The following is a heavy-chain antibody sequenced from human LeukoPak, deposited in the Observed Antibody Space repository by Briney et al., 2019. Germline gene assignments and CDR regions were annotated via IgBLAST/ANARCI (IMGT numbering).Heavy chain of an antibody. Sequence: GGSLRLSCAASGFTFDDYGMSWVRQAPGKGLEWVSGINWNGGSTGYADSVKGQFTISRDNAKNSLYLQMNSLRAEDTALYYCARGTLYSYAFDIWGQGTMVTVSS. CDR1: GFTFDDYG. V-gene: IGHV3-20*04. J-gene: IGHJ3*02. CDR2: INWNGGST. CDR3: ARGTLYSYAFDI. D-gene: IGHD5-18*01.